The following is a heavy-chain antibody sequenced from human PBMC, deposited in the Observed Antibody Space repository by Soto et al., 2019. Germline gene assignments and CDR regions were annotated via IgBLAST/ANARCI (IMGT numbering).Heavy chain of an antibody. D-gene: IGHD4-17*01. CDR2: IKQDGSEK. V-gene: IGHV3-7*01. CDR3: ARVNYGDPSCFDY. J-gene: IGHJ4*02. Sequence: EVQLVESGGGLVQPGGSLRLSCAASGFTFSSYWMSWVRQAPGKGLEWVANIKQDGSEKYYVDSVKGRFTISRDNAKNSLYLQMNSLRAEDTAVYYCARVNYGDPSCFDYWGQGTLENVSS. CDR1: GFTFSSYW.